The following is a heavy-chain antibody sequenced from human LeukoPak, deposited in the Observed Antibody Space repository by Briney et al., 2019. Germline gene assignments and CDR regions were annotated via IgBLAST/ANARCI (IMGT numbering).Heavy chain of an antibody. CDR3: ASDGSGSYSIYLDW. Sequence: PGGSLRLSCAASGFTFSSFEMHWVREAPGRGPVWFSYISSSGNTMRYAGSVKGRFTISRENAKNSLYLQMSSLTAEDTAVYYCASDGSGSYSIYLDWWGQGTLVTVSS. J-gene: IGHJ4*02. V-gene: IGHV3-48*03. D-gene: IGHD3-10*01. CDR1: GFTFSSFE. CDR2: ISSSGNTM.